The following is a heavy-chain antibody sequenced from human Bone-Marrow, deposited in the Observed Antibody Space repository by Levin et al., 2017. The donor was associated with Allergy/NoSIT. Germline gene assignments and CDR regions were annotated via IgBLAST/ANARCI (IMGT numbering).Heavy chain of an antibody. CDR1: GYSFTHYA. V-gene: IGHV1-3*01. CDR2: INPVNGNT. J-gene: IGHJ5*02. D-gene: IGHD5-12*01. CDR3: AREVIPRGSSRQWLPLDWFDP. Sequence: ASVKVSCKASGYSFTHYAIHWVRQAPGQRLEWMGWINPVNGNTKYSQNFQGRVTITKDTSASTVYVELRSLRSEDTAVYYCAREVIPRGSSRQWLPLDWFDPWGQGTLVTVSS.